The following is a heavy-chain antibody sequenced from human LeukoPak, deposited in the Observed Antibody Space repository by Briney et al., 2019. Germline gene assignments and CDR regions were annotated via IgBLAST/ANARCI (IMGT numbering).Heavy chain of an antibody. CDR1: GFTFSSYA. J-gene: IGHJ4*02. Sequence: GGSLRLSCAASGFTFSSYAMSWVRQAPGKGLEWVSAISGSGGSTYYAGSVKGGFTISRDNSKNTLYLQMNSLRAEDTAVYYCAKDKQQLFDFDYWGQGTLVTVSS. CDR3: AKDKQQLFDFDY. CDR2: ISGSGGST. D-gene: IGHD6-13*01. V-gene: IGHV3-23*01.